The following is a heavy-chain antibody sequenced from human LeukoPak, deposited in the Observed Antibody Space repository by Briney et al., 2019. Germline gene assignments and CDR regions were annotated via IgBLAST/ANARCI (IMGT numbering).Heavy chain of an antibody. D-gene: IGHD1-26*01. CDR2: IYYSGST. J-gene: IGHJ4*02. CDR1: GGSISSSSYY. CDR3: ARLSGSYYSQLGY. Sequence: PSETLSLTCTVSGGSISSSSYYWGWIRQPPGKGLEWIGSIYYSGSTYYDPSLRSRVTISVDTSKDQFSLKLSSVTAADTAVYYCARLSGSYYSQLGYWGQGTLVTVSS. V-gene: IGHV4-39*01.